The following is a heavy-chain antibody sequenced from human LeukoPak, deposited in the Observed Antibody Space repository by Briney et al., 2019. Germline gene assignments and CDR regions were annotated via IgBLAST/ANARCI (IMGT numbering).Heavy chain of an antibody. CDR2: IKQDGSEK. CDR3: ARDLEGY. V-gene: IGHV3-7*01. J-gene: IGHJ4*02. Sequence: GGSLRLSCGASGVIVSSYWMSWVRQAPGKGLEWVTNIKQDGSEKNYVDSVKGRFTISRDNAKNSLYLQMNSLRAEDTAVYYCARDLEGYWGQGTLVTVSS. CDR1: GVIVSSYW.